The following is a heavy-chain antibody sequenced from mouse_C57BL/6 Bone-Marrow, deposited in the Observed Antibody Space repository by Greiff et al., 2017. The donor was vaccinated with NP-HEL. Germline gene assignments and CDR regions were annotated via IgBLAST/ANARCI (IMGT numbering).Heavy chain of an antibody. CDR1: GFTFSDYG. CDR3: ARGGLRRGFAY. V-gene: IGHV5-17*01. J-gene: IGHJ3*01. D-gene: IGHD2-4*01. CDR2: ISSGSSTI. Sequence: EVKLVESGGGLVKPGGSLKLSCAASGFTFSDYGMHWVRQAPEKGLEWVAYISSGSSTIYYADTVKGRFTISRDNAKNTLFLQMTRLRSEDTAMYYCARGGLRRGFAYWGQGTLVTVSA.